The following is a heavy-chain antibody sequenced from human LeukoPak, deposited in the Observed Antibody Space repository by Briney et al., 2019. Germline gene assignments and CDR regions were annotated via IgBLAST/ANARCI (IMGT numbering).Heavy chain of an antibody. CDR1: GGSISSYY. CDR2: IYYSGST. J-gene: IGHJ4*02. D-gene: IGHD3-16*02. Sequence: PSETLSLTCTVSGGSISSYYWSWIRQPPGKGLEWIGYIYYSGSTNYNPSLKSRVTISVDTSKNQFSPKLSSVTAADTAVYYCARLLGELSFDYWGQGTLVTVSS. V-gene: IGHV4-59*08. CDR3: ARLLGELSFDY.